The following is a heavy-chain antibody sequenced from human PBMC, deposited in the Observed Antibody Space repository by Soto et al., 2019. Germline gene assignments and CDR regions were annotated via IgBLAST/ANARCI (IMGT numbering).Heavy chain of an antibody. CDR1: GFTFTSST. J-gene: IGHJ5*02. CDR3: AAGYCSGGSCNRNYKFDP. Sequence: ASVKVSCKASGFTFTSSTVQWVRQARGQRLEWIGWIVVGSGNTNYAQKFQERVTITRDMSTSTAYMELSSLRSEDTAVYYCAAGYCSGGSCNRNYKFDPWGQGTLVTVSS. CDR2: IVVGSGNT. D-gene: IGHD2-15*01. V-gene: IGHV1-58*01.